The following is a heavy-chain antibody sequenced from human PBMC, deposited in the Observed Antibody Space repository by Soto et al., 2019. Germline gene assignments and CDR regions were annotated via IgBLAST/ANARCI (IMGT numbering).Heavy chain of an antibody. CDR2: IYHSGST. J-gene: IGHJ4*02. CDR3: ARWTRGEFIAARPHFDY. V-gene: IGHV4-4*02. D-gene: IGHD6-6*01. CDR1: SGSISSSNW. Sequence: QVQLQESGPGLVKPSGTLSLTCAVSSGSISSSNWWSWVRQPPGKGLEWIGEIYHSGSTNYNPSLKSRVTISVDKSKNQFSLKLSSVTAADTAVYYCARWTRGEFIAARPHFDYWGQGTLVTVSS.